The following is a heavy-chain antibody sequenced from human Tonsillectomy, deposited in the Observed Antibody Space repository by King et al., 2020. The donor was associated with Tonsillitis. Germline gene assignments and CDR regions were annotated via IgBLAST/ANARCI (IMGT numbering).Heavy chain of an antibody. CDR1: GYTFIGYD. CDR2: INPNSGGT. J-gene: IGHJ6*02. Sequence: VQLVESGAEVKKPGASVKVSCTASGYTFIGYDIHWVRQAPGQGLEWMGWINPNSGGTKYAQRFQGRVTMTRDTSISTAYMELSRLKSDDTAVYYCARVLIAAAGLYYYGMDVWGQGTTVTVSS. D-gene: IGHD6-13*01. V-gene: IGHV1-2*02. CDR3: ARVLIAAAGLYYYGMDV.